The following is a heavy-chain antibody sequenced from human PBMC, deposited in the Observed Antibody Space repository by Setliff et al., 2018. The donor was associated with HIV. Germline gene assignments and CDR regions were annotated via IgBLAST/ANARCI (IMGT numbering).Heavy chain of an antibody. CDR3: ARSIVPVASGYYYFEY. CDR1: GFIFNSYT. D-gene: IGHD3-3*01. J-gene: IGHJ4*02. Sequence: QPGGSLRLSCAASGFIFNSYTMSWVRQAPGKGLEWVSAIRGDGGAIYHADSVKGRFTISRDNSKNTLYLQMNSLRAEDTAVYYCARSIVPVASGYYYFEYWGQGTLVTVSS. V-gene: IGHV3-23*01. CDR2: IRGDGGAI.